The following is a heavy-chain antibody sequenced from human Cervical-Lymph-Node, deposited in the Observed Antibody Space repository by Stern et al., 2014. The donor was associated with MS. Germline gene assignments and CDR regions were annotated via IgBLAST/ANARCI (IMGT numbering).Heavy chain of an antibody. CDR1: GLTFSSYG. D-gene: IGHD1-26*01. J-gene: IGHJ6*02. V-gene: IGHV3-23*04. CDR3: AKESGSYDYYYFGMDV. Sequence: VQLEESGGGLVQPGGSLRLSCTASGLTFSSYGMSWVRQAPGKGLEWVSVISGSGADTYYGDSVKGRFTISRDNSKNTLYLRMNSLRAEDTAVYYCAKESGSYDYYYFGMDVWGQGTTVIVSS. CDR2: ISGSGADT.